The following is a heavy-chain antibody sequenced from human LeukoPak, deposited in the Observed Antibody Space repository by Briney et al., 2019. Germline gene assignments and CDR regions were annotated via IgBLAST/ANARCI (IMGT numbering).Heavy chain of an antibody. Sequence: PSETLSLTCTVSGXSISSSNCYWGWIRQSPGKGLEWIGSLYYTGNTYYNPSLKSRVTISVDTSKNQFSLKLSSVTAADTTVYYCARQFVYDSSGYQGFDYWGQGILVTVSS. CDR3: ARQFVYDSSGYQGFDY. D-gene: IGHD3-22*01. CDR1: GXSISSSNCY. J-gene: IGHJ4*02. V-gene: IGHV4-39*01. CDR2: LYYTGNT.